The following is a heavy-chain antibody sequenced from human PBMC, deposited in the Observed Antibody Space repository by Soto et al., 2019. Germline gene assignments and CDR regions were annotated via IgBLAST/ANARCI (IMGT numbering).Heavy chain of an antibody. CDR1: GASFGTYY. Sequence: QVQLQESGPGLVKPSETLSLTCAVSGASFGTYYWSWIRQPPGKGLEWIGYIFYSGHLKYNPSLTGRLPTSVDPSKPQLSLRLTSVPAADTAVYSWARGGGGYRFDYWGQGTLVTVSA. CDR2: IFYSGHL. J-gene: IGHJ4*02. D-gene: IGHD1-26*01. V-gene: IGHV4-59*08. CDR3: ARGGGGYRFDY.